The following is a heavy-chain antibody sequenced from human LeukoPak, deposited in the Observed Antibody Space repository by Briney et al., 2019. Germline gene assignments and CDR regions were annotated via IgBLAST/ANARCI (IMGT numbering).Heavy chain of an antibody. CDR2: IIPIFGTA. Sequence: SVKVSCKASGGTFSSYAISWVRQAPGQGLEWMGGIIPIFGTANYAQKFQGRVTITADESTSTAYMELSSLRSEDTAVYYCARGGYSYGYDAFDIWGQGTMVTVSS. CDR1: GGTFSSYA. D-gene: IGHD5-18*01. J-gene: IGHJ3*02. V-gene: IGHV1-69*01. CDR3: ARGGYSYGYDAFDI.